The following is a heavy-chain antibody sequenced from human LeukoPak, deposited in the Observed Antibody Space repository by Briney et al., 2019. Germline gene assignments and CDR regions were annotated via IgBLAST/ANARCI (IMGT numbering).Heavy chain of an antibody. D-gene: IGHD6-13*01. J-gene: IGHJ4*02. CDR3: AGSTGGSSWYWYYFDY. CDR1: GFTFSSYA. Sequence: GGSLRLSCAASGFTFSSYAMHWVRQAPGKGLAWVAVISYDGSNKYYADSVKGRFTISRDNSKNTLYLQMNSLRAEDTAVYYCAGSTGGSSWYWYYFDYWGQGTLVTVSS. CDR2: ISYDGSNK. V-gene: IGHV3-30-3*01.